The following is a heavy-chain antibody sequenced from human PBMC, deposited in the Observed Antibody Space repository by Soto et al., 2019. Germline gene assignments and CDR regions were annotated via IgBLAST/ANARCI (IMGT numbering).Heavy chain of an antibody. Sequence: QVQLQQSGPGLVKPSQTLSLTCAISGDSVSSNSAAWNWIRQSPSRGLEWLGRTYYRSKWYNDYAVSVKSRITINPDTSKNQFSLQLNSVTPEDTAVYYCASFDSIAVAGRYYGMDVWGQGTTVTVSS. CDR1: GDSVSSNSAA. D-gene: IGHD6-19*01. CDR3: ASFDSIAVAGRYYGMDV. J-gene: IGHJ6*02. CDR2: TYYRSKWYN. V-gene: IGHV6-1*01.